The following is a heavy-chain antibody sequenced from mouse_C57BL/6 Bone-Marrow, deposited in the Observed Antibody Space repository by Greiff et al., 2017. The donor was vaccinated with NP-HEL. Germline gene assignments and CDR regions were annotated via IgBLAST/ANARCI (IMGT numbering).Heavy chain of an antibody. V-gene: IGHV5-4*01. CDR3: ARERVFAY. CDR2: ISDGGSYT. J-gene: IGHJ3*01. CDR1: GFTFSSYA. Sequence: VQLQQSGGGLVKPGGSLKLSCAASGFTFSSYAMSWVRQTPEKRLEWVATISDGGSYTYYPDNVKGRFTISRDNAKNNLYLQMSHLKSEDTAMYYCARERVFAYWGQGTLVTVSA.